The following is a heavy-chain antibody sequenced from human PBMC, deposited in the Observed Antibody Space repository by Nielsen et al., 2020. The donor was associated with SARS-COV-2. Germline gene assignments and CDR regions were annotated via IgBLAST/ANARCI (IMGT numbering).Heavy chain of an antibody. D-gene: IGHD3-16*01. Sequence: GESLKISCEVSRFGLTTYTINWVRQAPGKGLEWVSCISSPSNYVHYADSVQGRFTISKDYLQINDLRAEDTAVYYCARSWAINNWFDPWGQGTLVTVSS. CDR2: ISSPSNYV. CDR1: RFGLTTYT. V-gene: IGHV3-21*01. J-gene: IGHJ5*02. CDR3: ARSWAINNWFDP.